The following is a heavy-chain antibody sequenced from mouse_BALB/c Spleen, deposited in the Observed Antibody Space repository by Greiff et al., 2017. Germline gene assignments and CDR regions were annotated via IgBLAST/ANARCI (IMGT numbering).Heavy chain of an antibody. J-gene: IGHJ3*01. CDR2: IDPADGNT. D-gene: IGHD2-3*01. CDR1: GFNFKDSY. CDR3: APVDGYYAWFAY. Sequence: EVQLQQSGAELVKPGASVKLSCTASGFNFKDSYMHWVKQRPEQGLEWIGMIDPADGNTKYDPKFEGKATITADTSSNTAYLQLSSLTSEDTAVYYCAPVDGYYAWFAYWGQGTLVTVSA. V-gene: IGHV14-3*02.